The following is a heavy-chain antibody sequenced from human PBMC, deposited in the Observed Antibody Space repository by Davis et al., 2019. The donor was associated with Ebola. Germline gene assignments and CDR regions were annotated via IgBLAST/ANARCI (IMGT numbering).Heavy chain of an antibody. CDR1: GFTFSTYA. J-gene: IGHJ4*02. CDR3: AKLPTPYGSGSYYGYYFDY. D-gene: IGHD3-10*01. CDR2: ISSGGGAP. Sequence: GGSLRLSCAASGFTFSTYAMGWVRQAPGKGLEWVSDISSGGGAPYYADSVKGRFTTFRDNPKNTLYLQMNSLRADDTAVYYCAKLPTPYGSGSYYGYYFDYWGQGTLVTVSS. V-gene: IGHV3-23*01.